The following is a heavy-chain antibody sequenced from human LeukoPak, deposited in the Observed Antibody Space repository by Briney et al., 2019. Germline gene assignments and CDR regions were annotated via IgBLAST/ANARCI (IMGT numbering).Heavy chain of an antibody. V-gene: IGHV3-21*01. CDR3: ASTPGYSSSWYGVY. D-gene: IGHD6-13*01. CDR1: GFTFSSYS. Sequence: GGSLRLSCAASGFTFSSYSMNWVRQAPGKGLEWVSSISSSSSYIYYADSVKGRFTISRDNSKNTLYLQMNSLRAEDTAVYYCASTPGYSSSWYGVYWGQGTLVTVSS. J-gene: IGHJ4*02. CDR2: ISSSSSYI.